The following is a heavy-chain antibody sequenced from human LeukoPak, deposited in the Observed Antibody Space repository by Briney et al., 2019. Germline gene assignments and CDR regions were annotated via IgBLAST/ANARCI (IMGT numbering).Heavy chain of an antibody. CDR2: INHSGST. CDR3: AVWQQLARGEWFDP. CDR1: GGSFSGYY. J-gene: IGHJ5*02. D-gene: IGHD6-13*01. Sequence: PSETLSLTCAVYGGSFSGYYWSWIRQPPGKGLEWIGEINHSGSTNYNPSLKSRVTISVDTSKNQFSLKLSSVTAADTAVYYCAVWQQLARGEWFDPWGQGTLVTVSS. V-gene: IGHV4-34*01.